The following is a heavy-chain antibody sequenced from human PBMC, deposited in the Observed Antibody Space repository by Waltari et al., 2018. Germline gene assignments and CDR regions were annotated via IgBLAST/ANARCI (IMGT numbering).Heavy chain of an antibody. CDR1: GFTFSSYG. D-gene: IGHD3-3*01. V-gene: IGHV3-30*18. CDR3: AKEVEWLLSYYMDV. Sequence: QVQLVESGGGVVQPGRSLRLSCAASGFTFSSYGMHWVRQAPGKGLEWVSVISYDGSNKYYADAVKGRFTISRDNSKNTLYLQMNSLRAEDTAVYYCAKEVEWLLSYYMDVWGKGTTVTVSS. CDR2: ISYDGSNK. J-gene: IGHJ6*03.